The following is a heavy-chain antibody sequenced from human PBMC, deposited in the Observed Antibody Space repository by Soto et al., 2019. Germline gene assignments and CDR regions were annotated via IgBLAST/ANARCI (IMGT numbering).Heavy chain of an antibody. CDR2: IYYSGST. V-gene: IGHV4-59*01. D-gene: IGHD1-20*01. CDR1: GAALSSYY. Sequence: TLSLTCVVSGAALSSYYWSWIRQPPGKGLEWIGYIYYSGSTNYNPSVKGRFTISRDNSKNTLYLQMNSLRAEDTAVYYCARDLTGTTPNSYFDYWGQGTLVTVSS. CDR3: ARDLTGTTPNSYFDY. J-gene: IGHJ4*02.